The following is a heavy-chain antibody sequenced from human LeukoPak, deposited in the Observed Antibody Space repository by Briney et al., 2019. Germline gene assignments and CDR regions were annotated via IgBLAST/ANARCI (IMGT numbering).Heavy chain of an antibody. D-gene: IGHD3-10*01. V-gene: IGHV4-31*03. J-gene: IGHJ6*04. CDR3: ARGHGSGSLLNYYYGMDV. CDR2: IYYSGST. CDR1: GGSISSGGYY. Sequence: SQTLSLTCTVSGGSISSGGYYWSWIRQHPGEGLEGFGYIYYSGSTYYNPSLKSRVTISVDTSKNQFSLKLSSVTAADTAVYYCARGHGSGSLLNYYYGMDVWGKGTTVTVSS.